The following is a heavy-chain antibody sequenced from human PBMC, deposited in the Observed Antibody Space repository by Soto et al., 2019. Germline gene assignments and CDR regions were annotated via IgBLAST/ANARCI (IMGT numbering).Heavy chain of an antibody. CDR1: GLTINIYS. V-gene: IGHV3-21*01. J-gene: IGHJ4*02. Sequence: VGSLRLSCAASGLTINIYSMNWVRQAPGKGLEWVSSISSSSAYIYYSDSVKGRFTISRDNAKRSLYLEMNSLRAEDTAVYYCASGGDYFDYWGPGTLVTISS. CDR3: ASGGDYFDY. CDR2: ISSSSAYI.